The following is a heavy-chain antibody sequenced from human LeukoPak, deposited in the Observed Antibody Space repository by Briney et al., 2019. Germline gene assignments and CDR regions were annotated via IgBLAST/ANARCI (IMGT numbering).Heavy chain of an antibody. V-gene: IGHV1-18*01. D-gene: IGHD3-9*01. Sequence: ASVKVSCKASGYTFTSYGISWVRQAPGQGLEWMGWISAYNGNTNYAQKLQGRVTMTTDTSTSTAYMELSSLRSEDTAVYYCARRVRYYYDILTGYSHDAFDIWGQGTMVTVSS. CDR2: ISAYNGNT. CDR3: ARRVRYYYDILTGYSHDAFDI. CDR1: GYTFTSYG. J-gene: IGHJ3*02.